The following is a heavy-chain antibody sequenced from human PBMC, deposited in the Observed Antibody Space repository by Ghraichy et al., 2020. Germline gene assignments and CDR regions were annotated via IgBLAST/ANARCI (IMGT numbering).Heavy chain of an antibody. CDR2: IYSGGNT. CDR3: ARDRWGSGYYLGGFDS. J-gene: IGHJ4*02. V-gene: IGHV3-53*01. D-gene: IGHD3-22*01. Sequence: GGSLRLSCAASGFTVSSNYMSWVRQAPGKGLEWVSVIYSGGNTYYTDSVKGRFTISRDNSKNTLFLQMHSLRAEDTAVYYCARDRWGSGYYLGGFDSWGQGTLVTVSS. CDR1: GFTVSSNY.